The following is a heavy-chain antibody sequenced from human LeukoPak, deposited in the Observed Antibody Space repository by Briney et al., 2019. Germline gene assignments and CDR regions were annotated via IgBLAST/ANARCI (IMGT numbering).Heavy chain of an antibody. Sequence: PGGSLRLSCAASGFTFSSYWMSWVRQAPGKGLEWVSYISGSSSTIYYADSVKGRFTISRDNAKNSLYLQMNSLRAEDTAVYYCARDYCGDYGFDYWGQGTLVTVSS. D-gene: IGHD4-17*01. CDR2: ISGSSSTI. J-gene: IGHJ4*02. V-gene: IGHV3-48*01. CDR3: ARDYCGDYGFDY. CDR1: GFTFSSYW.